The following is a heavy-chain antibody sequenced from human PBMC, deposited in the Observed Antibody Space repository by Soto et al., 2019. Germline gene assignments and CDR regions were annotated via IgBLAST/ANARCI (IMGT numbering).Heavy chain of an antibody. D-gene: IGHD6-19*01. Sequence: EVQLVESGGGLVKPGGSLRLSCAASGFTFSSYSMNWVRQAPGKGLEWVSSISSSSSYIYYADSVKGRFTISRDNAKKSLYLQMNSLRAEDTAVYYCASHPGIGVAGTRGGGYWGQGTLVTVSS. CDR2: ISSSSSYI. CDR1: GFTFSSYS. CDR3: ASHPGIGVAGTRGGGY. J-gene: IGHJ4*02. V-gene: IGHV3-21*01.